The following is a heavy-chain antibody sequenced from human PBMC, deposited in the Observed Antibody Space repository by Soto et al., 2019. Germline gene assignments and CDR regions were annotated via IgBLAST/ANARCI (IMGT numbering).Heavy chain of an antibody. J-gene: IGHJ6*02. CDR3: ARRYCISTSCHYYGMDV. CDR2: IIPIFRTA. V-gene: IGHV1-69*12. CDR1: GGTFSTYT. D-gene: IGHD2-2*01. Sequence: QVHLVQSGAEVKKPGSSVKVSCKASGGTFSTYTVSWVRQAPGQGLEWMGGIIPIFRTANYAQKFQGRVTVTADESTSTAYMELSSLRSEDTSVYYCARRYCISTSCHYYGMDVWGQGTTVTVSS.